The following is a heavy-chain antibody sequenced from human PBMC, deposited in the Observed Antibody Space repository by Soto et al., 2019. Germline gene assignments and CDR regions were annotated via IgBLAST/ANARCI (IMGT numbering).Heavy chain of an antibody. CDR3: ARDLGCPLEKGWFDT. CDR2: IYYSGST. CDR1: GGSISSYY. Sequence: SETLSLTCTVSGGSISSYYWSWIRQPPGKGLEWIGYIYYSGSTNYNPSLKSRVTISVDTSKNQFSLKLSSATAADTAVYYCARDLGCPLEKGWFDTWGQGALVNVFS. D-gene: IGHD3-16*01. V-gene: IGHV4-59*01. J-gene: IGHJ5*02.